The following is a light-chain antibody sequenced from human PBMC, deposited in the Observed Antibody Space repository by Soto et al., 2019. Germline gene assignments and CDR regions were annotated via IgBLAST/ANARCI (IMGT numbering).Light chain of an antibody. CDR3: QQYGSSPPT. CDR2: GAS. CDR1: QSVNNY. Sequence: EIVLTQSPDTLSLSPGERATLSCRASQSVNNYLAWYQQKPGQAPRLLIYGASSRATGIPDRFSGSGSGTDFTLTISRLEPEDFAVYYCQQYGSSPPTFGQGTKVDIK. J-gene: IGKJ1*01. V-gene: IGKV3-20*01.